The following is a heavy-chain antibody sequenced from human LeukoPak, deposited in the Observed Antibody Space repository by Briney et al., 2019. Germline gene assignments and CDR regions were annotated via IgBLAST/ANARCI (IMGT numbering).Heavy chain of an antibody. CDR3: AKEGAVTGSMWFDY. D-gene: IGHD6-19*01. Sequence: PGGSLRLSCAASGFTFSRYGIHWVRQAPGKGLEWVAVISSDGGTDYYADSVKGRLTISRDNSKNTVYVQMNSLRAEDTAVYYCAKEGAVTGSMWFDYWGQGTLATVSS. J-gene: IGHJ4*02. CDR2: ISSDGGTD. V-gene: IGHV3-30*18. CDR1: GFTFSRYG.